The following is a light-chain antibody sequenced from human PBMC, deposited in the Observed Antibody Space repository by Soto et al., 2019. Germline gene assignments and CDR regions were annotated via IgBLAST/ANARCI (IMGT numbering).Light chain of an antibody. CDR1: QSISSY. V-gene: IGKV1-39*01. Sequence: DIQMTQSPSSLSASVGDRVTITCRASQSISSYLNWYQQKPGKAPKLLIYAASSLQSGFPSRFSGSGSWTDFTLTIISLQTEDLATYYCQQSYSTPTTFGQGTKVEIK. CDR3: QQSYSTPTT. J-gene: IGKJ1*01. CDR2: AAS.